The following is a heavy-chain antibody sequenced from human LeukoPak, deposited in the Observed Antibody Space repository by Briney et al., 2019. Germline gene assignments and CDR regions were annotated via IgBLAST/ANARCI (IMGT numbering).Heavy chain of an antibody. D-gene: IGHD1-26*01. J-gene: IGHJ4*02. CDR1: GYTFTNYG. Sequence: ASVKVSCKASGYTFTNYGISWVRQAPGQGLEWMGWISAYNGKTNYAQKFQGRVTMTTDTSTSTGYMDLRSLRSDDTAVYYCAREQSSVVGATRGGDYWGQGTLVTVPS. V-gene: IGHV1-18*01. CDR3: AREQSSVVGATRGGDY. CDR2: ISAYNGKT.